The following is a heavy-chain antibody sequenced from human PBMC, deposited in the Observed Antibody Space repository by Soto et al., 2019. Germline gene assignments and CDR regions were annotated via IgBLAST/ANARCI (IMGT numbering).Heavy chain of an antibody. CDR1: GDTFTSYY. J-gene: IGHJ4*02. V-gene: IGHV1-46*01. D-gene: IGHD2-15*01. CDR2: INPSGDT. Sequence: GASVKVSCKASGDTFTSYYMHWVRQAPGQGLEWMGIINPSGDTSYAQKFQGRVTMTRDTSTSTVYMELSSLRSEDTAVYYCARVYCSGDGCYGIDYWGQGTLVTVSS. CDR3: ARVYCSGDGCYGIDY.